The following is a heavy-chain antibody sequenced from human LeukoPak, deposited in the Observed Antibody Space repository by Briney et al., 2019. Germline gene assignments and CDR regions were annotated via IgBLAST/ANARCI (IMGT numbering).Heavy chain of an antibody. V-gene: IGHV3-15*01. D-gene: IGHD6-6*01. J-gene: IGHJ4*02. CDR3: TTDLGRSRIAPRFYY. Sequence: PGGSLRLSCADSGFTFSNAWMSWVRQAPGKGLEWVGGIKSKTDGGTTDYPAPVKGIFTISREDSKNTLYPQITSLKPEDTAVYYCTTDLGRSRIAPRFYYWGQGTLVTVSS. CDR2: IKSKTDGGTT. CDR1: GFTFSNAW.